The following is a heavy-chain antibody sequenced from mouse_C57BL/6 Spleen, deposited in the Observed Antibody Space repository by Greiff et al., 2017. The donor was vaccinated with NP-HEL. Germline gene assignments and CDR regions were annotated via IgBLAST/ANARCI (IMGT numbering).Heavy chain of an antibody. CDR3: TRRGDYDAYAMDY. CDR2: IYPGNSDT. D-gene: IGHD2-4*01. V-gene: IGHV1-5*01. Sequence: EVKLVESGTVLARPGASVKMSCKTSGYTFTSYWMHWVKQRPGQGLEWIGAIYPGNSDTSYNQKFKGKAKLTAVTSASTAYMELSSLTNEDAAVYYCTRRGDYDAYAMDYWGQGTSVTVSS. J-gene: IGHJ4*01. CDR1: GYTFTSYW.